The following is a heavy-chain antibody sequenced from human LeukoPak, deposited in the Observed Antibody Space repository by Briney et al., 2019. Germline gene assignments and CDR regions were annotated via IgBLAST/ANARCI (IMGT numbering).Heavy chain of an antibody. D-gene: IGHD6-13*01. Sequence: GGSLRLSCAASGFTFSSYWMSWVRQAPGKGLEWVANIKQDGSEKYYVDSVKGRFTISRDNAKNSLYLQMNSLRAEDTAVYYCARGLKQQLTGGGYNWFDPWGQGTLVTVSS. V-gene: IGHV3-7*01. CDR3: ARGLKQQLTGGGYNWFDP. CDR2: IKQDGSEK. J-gene: IGHJ5*02. CDR1: GFTFSSYW.